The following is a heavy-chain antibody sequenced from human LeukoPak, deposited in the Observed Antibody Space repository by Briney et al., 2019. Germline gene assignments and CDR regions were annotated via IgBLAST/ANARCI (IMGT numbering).Heavy chain of an antibody. CDR2: IRSDGSNK. CDR1: GFTFGSYG. CDR3: ARGGKIAVVGTRSPQYFHH. D-gene: IGHD6-19*01. J-gene: IGHJ1*01. V-gene: IGHV3-30*02. Sequence: GGSLRLSCAASGFTFGSYGMHWVREAPGKGLEWVTFIRSDGSNKYYADSVKGRFTISRDNSKNTLYLQMNSLRAEDTAVYYCARGGKIAVVGTRSPQYFHHWGQGTLVTVSS.